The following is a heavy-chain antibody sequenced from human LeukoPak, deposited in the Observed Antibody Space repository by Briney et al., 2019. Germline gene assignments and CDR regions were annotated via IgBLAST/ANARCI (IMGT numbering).Heavy chain of an antibody. CDR3: ARDSNGPAF. D-gene: IGHD6-19*01. Sequence: PGGPLRLSCVASGFTVSNSYMSWVRQAPGKGLEWVSVIYSDGGTFYSDSVKGRFTISRDYSKSTLYLQMNSLRADDTAVYYCARDSNGPAFWGQGTLVTVSS. J-gene: IGHJ4*02. CDR2: IYSDGGT. V-gene: IGHV3-53*01. CDR1: GFTVSNSY.